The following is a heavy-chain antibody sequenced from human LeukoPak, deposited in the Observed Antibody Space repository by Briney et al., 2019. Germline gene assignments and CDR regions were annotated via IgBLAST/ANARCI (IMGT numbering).Heavy chain of an antibody. J-gene: IGHJ4*02. D-gene: IGHD6-13*01. CDR3: ARGVSGGFDY. Sequence: GGSLRLSCAASGFTFSRYWMNWVRQAPGKGLVWVSRINTDGSTTSYADSVRGRFTISRDNAKNTLYVQMSSLRVEDMAVYYCARGVSGGFDYGGQGTLVTVSS. CDR1: GFTFSRYW. CDR2: INTDGSTT. V-gene: IGHV3-74*01.